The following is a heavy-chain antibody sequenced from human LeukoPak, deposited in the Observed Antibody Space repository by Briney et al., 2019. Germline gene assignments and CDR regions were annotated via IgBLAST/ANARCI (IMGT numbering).Heavy chain of an antibody. CDR2: INHSGST. V-gene: IGHV4-34*01. Sequence: PSETLSLTCAVYGGSFSGYYWSWIRQPPGKGLEWIGEINHSGSTNYNPSLKSRVTISVDTSKNQFSLKLSSVTAADTAVYYCARGPSLVARYYFDYWGQGTLVTVSS. J-gene: IGHJ4*02. CDR1: GGSFSGYY. D-gene: IGHD6-6*01. CDR3: ARGPSLVARYYFDY.